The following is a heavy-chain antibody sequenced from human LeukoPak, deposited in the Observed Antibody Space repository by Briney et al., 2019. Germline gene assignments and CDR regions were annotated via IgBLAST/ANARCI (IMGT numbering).Heavy chain of an antibody. Sequence: PGESLKISCQGSRYSFTSYWIGWVRQLPGKGLEWMGFIYPGDSDTRYSPSFQGQVTISADKSISTAYLQWSRLKASDTAIYYCARRAYSSAWTPSYWGQGTLVTVSS. D-gene: IGHD6-19*01. CDR3: ARRAYSSAWTPSY. J-gene: IGHJ4*02. V-gene: IGHV5-51*01. CDR1: RYSFTSYW. CDR2: IYPGDSDT.